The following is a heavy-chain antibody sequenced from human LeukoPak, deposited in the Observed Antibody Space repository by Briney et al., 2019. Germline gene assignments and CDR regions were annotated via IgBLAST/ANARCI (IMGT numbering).Heavy chain of an antibody. V-gene: IGHV1-8*03. CDR1: GYTFTTYD. D-gene: IGHD6-19*01. CDR3: ARVAGSIDY. CDR2: MNPNSGYT. J-gene: IGHJ4*02. Sequence: GASVKVSCKASGYTFTTYDINWVREATGQGLEWMGWMNPNSGYTGYAQKFQGRVTITRDTSISTAYMELSSLRSEDTAVYYCARVAGSIDYWGQGTLVTVSS.